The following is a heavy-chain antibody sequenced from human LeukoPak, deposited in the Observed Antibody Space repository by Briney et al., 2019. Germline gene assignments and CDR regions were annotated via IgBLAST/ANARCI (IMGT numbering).Heavy chain of an antibody. D-gene: IGHD2-8*01. CDR1: GFTFSSYS. Sequence: PGGSLRLSCAASGFTFSSYSMKWVRQAPGKGLEWVSSISSSSSYIYYADSVKGRFTISRDNAKNSLYLQMNSLRAEDTAVYYCARDRMDGMDVWGQGTTVTVSS. CDR2: ISSSSSYI. J-gene: IGHJ6*02. CDR3: ARDRMDGMDV. V-gene: IGHV3-21*01.